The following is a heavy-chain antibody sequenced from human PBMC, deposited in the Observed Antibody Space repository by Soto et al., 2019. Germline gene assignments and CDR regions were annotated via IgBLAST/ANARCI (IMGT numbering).Heavy chain of an antibody. CDR1: GYTFTGYY. V-gene: IGHV1-2*02. D-gene: IGHD2-21*02. Sequence: QVQLVQSGAEVKKPGASVKVSCKASGYTFTGYYMHWVRQAPGQGLEWMGWINPNSGGTNYAQKFRGRVTMTRDTSISTAYMELSRLRSDDTAVYYCAREHQVYCGGDCYSDYWGQGTLVTVSS. J-gene: IGHJ4*02. CDR3: AREHQVYCGGDCYSDY. CDR2: INPNSGGT.